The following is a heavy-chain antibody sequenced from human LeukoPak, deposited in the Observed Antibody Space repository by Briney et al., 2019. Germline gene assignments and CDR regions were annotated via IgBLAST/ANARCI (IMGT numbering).Heavy chain of an antibody. CDR2: IIPIFGTA. Sequence: ASVKVSCKASGGTFSSYAISWVRQAPGQGLEWMGGIIPIFGTANYAQKFQGRVTITADKSTSTAYRELSSLRSEDTAVYYCASVVPAAIEHSGMDVWGKGTTVTVSS. CDR3: ASVVPAAIEHSGMDV. CDR1: GGTFSSYA. J-gene: IGHJ6*04. V-gene: IGHV1-69*06. D-gene: IGHD2-2*01.